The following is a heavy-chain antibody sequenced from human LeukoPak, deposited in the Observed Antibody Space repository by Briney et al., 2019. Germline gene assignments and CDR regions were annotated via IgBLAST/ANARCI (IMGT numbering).Heavy chain of an antibody. D-gene: IGHD3-10*01. J-gene: IGHJ4*02. Sequence: PSETLSLTCAVYGGSFSDYYWSWIRQPPGKGLEWIGEIDHSGSTNHNPSLKSRVTISVDTSKNQFSLKLSSVTAADTAVYYCASLHQVRGLTVFDYWGQGTLITVSS. V-gene: IGHV4-34*01. CDR3: ASLHQVRGLTVFDY. CDR1: GGSFSDYY. CDR2: IDHSGST.